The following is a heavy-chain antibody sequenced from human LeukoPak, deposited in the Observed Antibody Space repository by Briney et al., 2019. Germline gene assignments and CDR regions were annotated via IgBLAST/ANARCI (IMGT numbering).Heavy chain of an antibody. D-gene: IGHD6-13*01. V-gene: IGHV5-10-1*01. CDR3: AARRIVQQLDYFQN. CDR2: IDPSDSYT. CDR1: GYTFTNYW. J-gene: IGHJ4*02. Sequence: PGESLKISCKGSGYTFTNYWITWVRQMPGKGLEWMAKIDPSDSYTKYSPSFQGHVTTSADKSISTAYLQWSSLKASDTAIYYCAARRIVQQLDYFQNWGQGTLVTVSS.